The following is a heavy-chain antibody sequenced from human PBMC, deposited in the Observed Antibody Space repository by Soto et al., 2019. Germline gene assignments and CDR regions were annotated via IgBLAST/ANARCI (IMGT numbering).Heavy chain of an antibody. D-gene: IGHD6-13*01. J-gene: IGHJ4*02. CDR1: GGSISTYY. CDR3: ARHGSSWSFDY. Sequence: QVQLQESGPGLVKPSETLSLTCTVSGGSISTYYWSWIRRPPGKGLEWIGYIYYGGSPNYNPSLRSRVTMSVDTYQNQFSLKVISVTAADTAVYYCARHGSSWSFDYWGQGTLVTASS. V-gene: IGHV4-59*08. CDR2: IYYGGSP.